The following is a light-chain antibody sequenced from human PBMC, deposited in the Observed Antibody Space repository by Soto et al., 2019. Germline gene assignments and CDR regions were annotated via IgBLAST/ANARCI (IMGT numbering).Light chain of an antibody. V-gene: IGLV1-40*01. CDR1: SSNIGAAYD. J-gene: IGLJ3*02. CDR3: QSYDRSLRSSV. CDR2: GYT. Sequence: QSVLTQPPSVSGAPRESVTISCTGNSSNIGAAYDVVWYQQFPGTAPKLLFYGYTNRPSGVPDRFSGSRSGTSASLSIIGLRAEDEADYHCQSYDRSLRSSVFGGGTKVTVL.